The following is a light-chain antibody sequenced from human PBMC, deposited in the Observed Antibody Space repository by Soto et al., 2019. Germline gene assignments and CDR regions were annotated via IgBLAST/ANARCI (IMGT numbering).Light chain of an antibody. J-gene: IGKJ2*01. V-gene: IGKV3-20*01. CDR2: GAS. CDR1: QSVSSSY. Sequence: ENVLTQSPGTLSLSPGERATLSCRASQSVSSSYLAWYQQKPGQAPRLLIYGASSRATGIPDRFSGSGSGTDFTLTIGRLEPEDFAVYYCQLYDSASYTFGQGTKLEI. CDR3: QLYDSASYT.